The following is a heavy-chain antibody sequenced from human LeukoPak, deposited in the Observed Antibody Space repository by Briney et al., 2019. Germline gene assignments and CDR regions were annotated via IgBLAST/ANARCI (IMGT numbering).Heavy chain of an antibody. CDR2: ICTSGST. V-gene: IGHV4-4*07. CDR1: GGSISSYY. J-gene: IGHJ4*02. D-gene: IGHD6-13*01. Sequence: SETLSLTCTVSGGSISSYYWSWIRQAAGKGLQWIGRICTSGSTDYNPSLKTRLTMSVDTSKNQFSLKLSSVTAADTAVYYCARGGSSWQSFDYWGQGTLVTVSS. CDR3: ARGGSSWQSFDY.